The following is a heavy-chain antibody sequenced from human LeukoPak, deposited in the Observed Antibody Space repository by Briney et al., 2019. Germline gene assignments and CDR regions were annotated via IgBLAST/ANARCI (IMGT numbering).Heavy chain of an antibody. CDR1: GGTFSSYA. CDR3: AMWQQWLVTGCY. D-gene: IGHD6-19*01. Sequence: SSVKVSCKASGGTFSSYAISWVRQAPGQGLEWMGGIIPIFGTANYAQKFQVRVTITTDESTSTANMELSSLRSEDTAVYYCAMWQQWLVTGCYWGQGTLVTVSS. CDR2: IIPIFGTA. V-gene: IGHV1-69*05. J-gene: IGHJ4*02.